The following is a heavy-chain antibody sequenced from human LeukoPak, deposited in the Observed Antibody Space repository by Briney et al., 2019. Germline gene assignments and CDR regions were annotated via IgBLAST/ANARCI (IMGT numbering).Heavy chain of an antibody. CDR1: GGSFSGYY. CDR3: ARQGIVATAFDY. D-gene: IGHD5-12*01. V-gene: IGHV4-34*01. CDR2: IYYSGST. J-gene: IGHJ4*02. Sequence: PSETLSLTCAVYGGSFSGYYWSWIRQPPGKGLEWIGSIYYSGSTYYNPSLKSRVTISVDTSKNQFSLKLSSVTAADTAVYYCARQGIVATAFDYWGQGTLVTVSS.